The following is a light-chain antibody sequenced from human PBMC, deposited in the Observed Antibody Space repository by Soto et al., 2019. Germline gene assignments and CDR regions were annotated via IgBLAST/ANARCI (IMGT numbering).Light chain of an antibody. V-gene: IGKV3-15*01. CDR1: QSVSSN. CDR2: GAS. CDR3: QQYNNWPPTWT. Sequence: EIVMTQSPATLSVSPGERATLSCMAIQSVSSNLAWYQQKPGQAPRLLIYGASTRATGIPARFSGSGSGTEFTLTISSLQSEDFAVYYCQQYNNWPPTWTFGQGTKVEIK. J-gene: IGKJ1*01.